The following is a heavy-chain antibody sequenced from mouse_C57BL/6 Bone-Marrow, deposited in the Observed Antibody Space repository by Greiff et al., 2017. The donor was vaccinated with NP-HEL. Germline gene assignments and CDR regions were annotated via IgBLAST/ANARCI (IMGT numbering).Heavy chain of an antibody. CDR1: GFTFTSYD. V-gene: IGHV1-85*01. J-gene: IGHJ4*01. CDR3: ARIIPSPYAMDY. Sequence: QVQLKESGPELVQPGASVKLSCTASGFTFTSYDINWVQQRPGQGLEWIGWIYPRDGSTKYNEKFTGKATLTVDTSSSTAYMELHNLTSEDSAVYFCARIIPSPYAMDYWGQGTSVTVTS. CDR2: IYPRDGST.